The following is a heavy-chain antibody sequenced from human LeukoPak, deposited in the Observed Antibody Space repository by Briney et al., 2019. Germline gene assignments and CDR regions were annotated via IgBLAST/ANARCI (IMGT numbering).Heavy chain of an antibody. V-gene: IGHV3-64D*09. Sequence: AGGSLRLSCSASGFTFGSYAMHWVRQARGKGLEYVSAISSDGGNTYYADAVGGRFNISRDNSKNTLYLQMSSLRAEDTAVYSCVRSWGPYCSSTSCHAYYYGMDVWGQGTTVTVSS. CDR1: GFTFGSYA. D-gene: IGHD2-2*01. CDR3: VRSWGPYCSSTSCHAYYYGMDV. J-gene: IGHJ6*02. CDR2: ISSDGGNT.